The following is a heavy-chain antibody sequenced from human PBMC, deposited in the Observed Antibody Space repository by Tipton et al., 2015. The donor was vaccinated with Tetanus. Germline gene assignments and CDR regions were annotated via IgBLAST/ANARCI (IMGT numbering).Heavy chain of an antibody. CDR3: ARDEPPYYYDSSGTNFDY. V-gene: IGHV1-2*06. J-gene: IGHJ4*02. D-gene: IGHD3-22*01. CDR2: INPNSGGT. CDR1: GYTFTGYY. Sequence: QSGPEVKKPGASVKVSCKASGYTFTGYYMHWVRQAPGQGLEWMGRINPNSGGTNYAQKFQGRVTMTRDTSISTAYMELSRLRSDDTAVYYCARDEPPYYYDSSGTNFDYWGQGTLVTVSS.